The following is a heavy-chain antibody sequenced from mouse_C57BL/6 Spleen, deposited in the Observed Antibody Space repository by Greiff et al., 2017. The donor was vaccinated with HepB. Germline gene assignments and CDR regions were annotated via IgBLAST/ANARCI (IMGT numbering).Heavy chain of an antibody. D-gene: IGHD1-1*01. CDR3: ARSNYGSSFAWFAY. CDR1: GYAFSSSW. CDR2: IYPGDGDT. Sequence: QVQLQQSGPELVKPGASVKISCKASGYAFSSSWMHWVKQRPGKGLEWIGRIYPGDGDTNYNGKFKGKATLTADKSSSTAYMQLSSLTSEDSAVYFCARSNYGSSFAWFAYWGQGTLVTVSA. V-gene: IGHV1-82*01. J-gene: IGHJ3*01.